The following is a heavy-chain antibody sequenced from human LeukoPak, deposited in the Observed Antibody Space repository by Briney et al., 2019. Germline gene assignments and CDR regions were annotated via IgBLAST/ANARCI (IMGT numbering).Heavy chain of an antibody. V-gene: IGHV3-33*01. CDR1: GFPFSSYV. CDR3: VRDFTNIRGGGYFDN. Sequence: PGRSLRLSCAASGFPFSSYVMHWLRQAPGKGLEWVAVIWFDGGKIYYADSVKGRFTISRDNSKNTLYLQMNSLRAEDTAAYHCVRDFTNIRGGGYFDNWGQGTLVTVSS. J-gene: IGHJ4*02. CDR2: IWFDGGKI. D-gene: IGHD2/OR15-2a*01.